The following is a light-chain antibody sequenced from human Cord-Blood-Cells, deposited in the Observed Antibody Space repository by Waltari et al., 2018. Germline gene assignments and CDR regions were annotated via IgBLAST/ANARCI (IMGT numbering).Light chain of an antibody. CDR2: KAS. CDR3: QQYNSYSRT. CDR1: QRISSW. V-gene: IGKV1-5*03. J-gene: IGKJ2*01. Sequence: DIQMTQSPSTLSASVGDRVTITCRASQRISSWLAWYQQKPGKAPKLLFYKASSLESGVPSRFSGSGSGTEFTLTISSLQPDDFATYYCQQYNSYSRTFGQGTKLEIK.